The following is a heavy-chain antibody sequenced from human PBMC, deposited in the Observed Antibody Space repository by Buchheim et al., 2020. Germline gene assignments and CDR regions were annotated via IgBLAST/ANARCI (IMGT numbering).Heavy chain of an antibody. V-gene: IGHV3-33*01. J-gene: IGHJ4*02. D-gene: IGHD5-24*01. CDR3: ARGEMATPSEGFDY. Sequence: QVQLVESGGGVVQPGRSLRLSCAASGFTFSSYGMHWVRQAPGKGLEWVAVIWYDGSNKYYADSVKGRFTISRDNSKNTLYLQMNSLRAEDTAVYYCARGEMATPSEGFDYWGQGTL. CDR1: GFTFSSYG. CDR2: IWYDGSNK.